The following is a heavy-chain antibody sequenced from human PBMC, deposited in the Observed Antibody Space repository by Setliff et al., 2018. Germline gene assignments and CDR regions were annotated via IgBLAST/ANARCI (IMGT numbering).Heavy chain of an antibody. V-gene: IGHV4-59*11. CDR3: ARLRKSTPHWYFDL. Sequence: ETLSLTCTVSGVSISSHYWSWVRQPPGKGLECIGDIYYTGSTKYNPSLWSRLTMSIDTSKKQFSLRLTSVSAADTAVYYCARLRKSTPHWYFDLWGRGTLVTVSS. CDR1: GVSISSHY. CDR2: IYYTGST. J-gene: IGHJ2*01.